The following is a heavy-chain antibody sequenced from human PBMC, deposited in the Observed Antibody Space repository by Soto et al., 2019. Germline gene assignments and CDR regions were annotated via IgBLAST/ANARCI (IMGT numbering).Heavy chain of an antibody. V-gene: IGHV4-31*03. CDR3: AREDREYSSSRYYFDY. CDR2: IYYSGST. Sequence: SETLSLTCTVSGRSISSGGYYWSWIRQHPGKGLEWIGYIYYSGSTYYNPSLKSRVTISVDTSKNQFSLKLSSVTAADTAVYYCAREDREYSSSRYYFDYWGQGTLVTVSS. J-gene: IGHJ4*02. D-gene: IGHD6-6*01. CDR1: GRSISSGGYY.